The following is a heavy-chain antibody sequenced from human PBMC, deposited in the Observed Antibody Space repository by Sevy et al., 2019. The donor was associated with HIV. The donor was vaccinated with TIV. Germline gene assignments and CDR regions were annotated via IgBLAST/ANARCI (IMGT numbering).Heavy chain of an antibody. D-gene: IGHD5-12*01. CDR1: GFTFSTYD. Sequence: GGSLRLSCAASGFTFSTYDMNWVRQAPGKGLEWLSYISGSSSNIYYADSVKDRFTISRDNAKNSLYVQMNSLRAEDTAVYYCAREGGYSDQGMDVWGQGTTVTVSS. J-gene: IGHJ6*02. CDR3: AREGGYSDQGMDV. V-gene: IGHV3-48*01. CDR2: ISGSSSNI.